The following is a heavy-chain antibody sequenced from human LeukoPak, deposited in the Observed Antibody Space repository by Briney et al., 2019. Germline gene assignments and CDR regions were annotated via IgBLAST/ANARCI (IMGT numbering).Heavy chain of an antibody. CDR3: ARDRTYYDILTGDFDY. CDR1: GFTFSSYW. V-gene: IGHV3-74*01. Sequence: PGGSLRLSCAASGFTFSSYWMHWVRQAPGKGLVWVSRINSDGSSTNYADSVKVRFTISRDNAKNTLSLQMDSLRGEDTAVYFCARDRTYYDILTGDFDYWGQGTLVTVSS. J-gene: IGHJ4*02. D-gene: IGHD3-9*01. CDR2: INSDGSST.